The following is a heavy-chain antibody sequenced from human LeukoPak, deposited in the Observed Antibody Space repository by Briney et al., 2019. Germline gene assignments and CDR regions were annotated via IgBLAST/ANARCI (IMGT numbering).Heavy chain of an antibody. V-gene: IGHV3-30*18. D-gene: IGHD1-26*01. J-gene: IGHJ4*02. CDR3: VKEVGATLAY. Sequence: GGSLRLSCAASGFTFSSYGMHWVRQAPGKGLEWVAVISYDGSNKYYADSVKGRFTISRDNSKNTLYLQMNSLRAEDTAVYYCVKEVGATLAYWGQGTLVTVSS. CDR1: GFTFSSYG. CDR2: ISYDGSNK.